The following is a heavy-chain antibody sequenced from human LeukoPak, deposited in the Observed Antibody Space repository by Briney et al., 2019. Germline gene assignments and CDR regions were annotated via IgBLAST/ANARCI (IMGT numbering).Heavy chain of an antibody. CDR2: ITSSSSSM. D-gene: IGHD2-21*02. V-gene: IGHV3-21*01. Sequence: GGSLRLSCVASGFTFSIYTMSWVRQAPGKGLEWVSSITSSSSSMYSADSVKGRLTISRDNAKNTLYLQMNSLRAEDTAVYYCSRDSLSSCGGDCYSGLDVWGQGTTVTVSS. J-gene: IGHJ6*02. CDR3: SRDSLSSCGGDCYSGLDV. CDR1: GFTFSIYT.